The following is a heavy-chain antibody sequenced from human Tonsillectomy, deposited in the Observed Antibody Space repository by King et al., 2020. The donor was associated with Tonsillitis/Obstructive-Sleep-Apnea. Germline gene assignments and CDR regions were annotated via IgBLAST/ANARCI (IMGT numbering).Heavy chain of an antibody. CDR1: GGSISSYY. D-gene: IGHD6-6*01. V-gene: IGHV4-59*01. CDR3: VRSSIAALAYFDS. Sequence: VQLQESGPGLVKPSETLSLTCTVSGGSISSYYWSWIRQPPGKGLEWIGYIYYIGSTNYNPSLKSRVTISVDTSKNQFSLRLNSVTAAETAVYYCVRSSIAALAYFDSWGQGTLVTVSP. CDR2: IYYIGST. J-gene: IGHJ4*02.